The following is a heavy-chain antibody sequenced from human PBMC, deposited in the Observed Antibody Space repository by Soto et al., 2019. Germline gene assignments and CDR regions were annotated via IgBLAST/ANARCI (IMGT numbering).Heavy chain of an antibody. CDR1: GGSFSGYY. Sequence: QVQLQQWGAGLLKPSETLSLTCAVYGGSFSGYYWSWIRQPPGKGLEWIGEINHSGNTNYNPSLKSRXXIXVGXSQNQVSLKLSSVTAADTAVYYCARRGGSYYDFDYWGQGTLVTVSS. CDR3: ARRGGSYYDFDY. D-gene: IGHD1-26*01. J-gene: IGHJ4*02. V-gene: IGHV4-34*01. CDR2: INHSGNT.